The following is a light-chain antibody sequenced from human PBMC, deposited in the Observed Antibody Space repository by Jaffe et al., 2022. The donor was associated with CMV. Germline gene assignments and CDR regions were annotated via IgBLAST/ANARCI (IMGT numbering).Light chain of an antibody. V-gene: IGLV3-10*01. J-gene: IGLJ3*02. CDR3: YSTDSSGKVWV. Sequence: SYELTQPPSLSVSPGQTARITCSGDALPKKYAYWFQRKSGQAPVLVIYEDNKRPSGIPERFSGSSSGTKATLTISGARVEDEADYFCYSTDSSGKVWVFGGGTKVTVL. CDR1: ALPKKY. CDR2: EDN.